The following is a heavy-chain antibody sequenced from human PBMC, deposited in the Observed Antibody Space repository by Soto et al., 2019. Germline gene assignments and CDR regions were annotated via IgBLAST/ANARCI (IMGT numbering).Heavy chain of an antibody. CDR3: ARGVKVQLELHCGMDV. V-gene: IGHV1-69*06. J-gene: IGHJ6*02. CDR2: IIPIFGTA. Sequence: QVQLVQSGAEVKKPGTSVKVSCKASGGTFSSYAISWVRQAPGQGLEWMGGIIPIFGTANYAQKFQGRVTITADKSTSTAYMELSSLRSEDTAVYYCARGVKVQLELHCGMDVWGQGTTVTVSS. CDR1: GGTFSSYA. D-gene: IGHD1-1*01.